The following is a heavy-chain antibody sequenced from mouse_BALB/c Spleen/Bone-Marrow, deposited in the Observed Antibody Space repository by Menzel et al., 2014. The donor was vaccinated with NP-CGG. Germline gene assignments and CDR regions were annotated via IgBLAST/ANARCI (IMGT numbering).Heavy chain of an antibody. CDR2: INPSTGYT. CDR3: ARSRTGTSFDY. Sequence: VQLQQSGAELAKPGASVNMSCKASGYTFTSYWLYWGKQRLGQGLEWIGYINPSTGYTEYNQNFKDKATLTADKSSSTAYMQLTSLTSKYSAVNYCARSRTGTSFDYWGQGTSLTVSS. V-gene: IGHV1-7*01. D-gene: IGHD4-1*01. J-gene: IGHJ2*02. CDR1: GYTFTSYW.